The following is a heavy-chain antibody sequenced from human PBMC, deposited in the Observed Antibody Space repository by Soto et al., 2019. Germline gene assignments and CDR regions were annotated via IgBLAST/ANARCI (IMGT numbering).Heavy chain of an antibody. J-gene: IGHJ6*02. CDR3: ARTLYYYDSSGYAHYVMDV. V-gene: IGHV2-70*01. CDR1: GSSLRTSGMC. CDR2: IDWDDDK. Sequence: SGPTLVNPTQTLTLTCTFSGSSLRTSGMCVSWIRQPPGKALEWLALIDWDDDKYYSTSLKTRLTISKDTSKNQVVLTMTNMDPVDTATYYCARTLYYYDSSGYAHYVMDVWGQGTTVTVSS. D-gene: IGHD3-22*01.